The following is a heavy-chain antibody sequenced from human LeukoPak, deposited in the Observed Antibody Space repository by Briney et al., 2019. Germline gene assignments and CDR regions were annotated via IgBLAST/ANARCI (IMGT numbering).Heavy chain of an antibody. J-gene: IGHJ4*02. V-gene: IGHV5-51*01. CDR2: IFPGDSDT. D-gene: IGHD7-27*01. Sequence: GAALQTPFKSAGSGFINYWVARGRRKPGRGGEGRGGIFPGDSDTSYSPSLEGRVTISTDKSLSTPYLHWRSLKASATAMYYCWRHSIHSSNWGPFDYWGQGTLVTVSS. CDR1: GSGFINYW. CDR3: WRHSIHSSNWGPFDY.